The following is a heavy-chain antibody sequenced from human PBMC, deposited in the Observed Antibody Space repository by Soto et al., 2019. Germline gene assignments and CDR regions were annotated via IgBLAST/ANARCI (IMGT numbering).Heavy chain of an antibody. CDR1: GHTFTSYG. CDR3: ARQGYCSGGSCYLVY. D-gene: IGHD2-15*01. Sequence: GASVKVSCKASGHTFTSYGISWVRQAPGQGLEWMGWISAYNGNTNYAQKLQGRVTMTTDTSTSTAYMELRSLRSDDTAVYYCARQGYCSGGSCYLVYWGQGTLVTVSS. V-gene: IGHV1-18*01. J-gene: IGHJ4*02. CDR2: ISAYNGNT.